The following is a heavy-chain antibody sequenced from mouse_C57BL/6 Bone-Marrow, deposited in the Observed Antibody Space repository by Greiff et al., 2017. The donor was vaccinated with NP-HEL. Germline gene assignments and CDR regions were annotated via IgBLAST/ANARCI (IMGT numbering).Heavy chain of an antibody. CDR2: INPNNGGT. Sequence: VQLQQSGPELVKPGASVKIPCKASGYTFTDYNMDWVKQSHGKSLEWIGDINPNNGGTIYNQKFKGKATLTVDKSSSTAYMELRSLTSEDTAVYYCAVRDGYEAYWGQGTLVTVSA. V-gene: IGHV1-18*01. CDR1: GYTFTDYN. CDR3: AVRDGYEAY. J-gene: IGHJ3*01. D-gene: IGHD2-2*01.